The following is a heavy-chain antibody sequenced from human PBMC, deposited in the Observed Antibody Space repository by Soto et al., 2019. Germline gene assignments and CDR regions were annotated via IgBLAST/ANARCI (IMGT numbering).Heavy chain of an antibody. CDR3: TRYSSNWFQTEGMDV. J-gene: IGHJ6*02. D-gene: IGHD6-13*01. CDR1: GGSISTYY. Sequence: SETLSLNCTVSGGSISTYYWSWVRQPAGKGLEWIGRIDTSGNTNYNPSLKSRVTMSVDTSKKQFSLKLTSVTAADTAVYYCTRYSSNWFQTEGMDVWGQGTTVTVSS. CDR2: IDTSGNT. V-gene: IGHV4-4*07.